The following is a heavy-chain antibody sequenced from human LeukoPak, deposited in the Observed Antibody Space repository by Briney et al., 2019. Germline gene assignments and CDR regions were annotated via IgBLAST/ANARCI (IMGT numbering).Heavy chain of an antibody. CDR1: GFTFSSYA. J-gene: IGHJ3*02. CDR3: AKGALRPWFGEFVHAFDI. CDR2: ISGSGGST. V-gene: IGHV3-23*01. Sequence: GGSLRLSCAASGFTFSSYAMSWVRQAPGKGLEWVSAISGSGGSTYYADSVKGRFTISRDNSKNTLYLQMNSLRAEVTAVYYCAKGALRPWFGEFVHAFDIWGQGTMVTVSS. D-gene: IGHD3-10*01.